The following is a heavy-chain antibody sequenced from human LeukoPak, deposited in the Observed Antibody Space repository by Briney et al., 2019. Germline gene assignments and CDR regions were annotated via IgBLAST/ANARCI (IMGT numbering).Heavy chain of an antibody. D-gene: IGHD6-19*01. V-gene: IGHV3-23*01. CDR3: AKAVGGIAVAGTVY. J-gene: IGHJ4*02. CDR1: GFTFYTYA. Sequence: PGGSLRLSCAASGFTFYTYAMTWVRQAPGKGLEWVSSISGSGDNTYYADSVKGRFTVSRDNSKNTLCLQMNSLRAEDTAVYYCAKAVGGIAVAGTVYWGQGTLVTVSS. CDR2: ISGSGDNT.